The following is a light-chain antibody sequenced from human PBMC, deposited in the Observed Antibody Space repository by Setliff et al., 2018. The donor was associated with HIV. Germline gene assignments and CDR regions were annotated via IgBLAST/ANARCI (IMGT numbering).Light chain of an antibody. Sequence: QSALAQPASVSGSPGQSITISCTGTSSDVGRYNLISWYQQHPGKAPKLMIYQASKRPSGVSNRFSGSKSGNTASLTISGLQAEDEADYYCCSNTGSNTFVFGTGTKVTVL. CDR1: SSDVGRYNL. V-gene: IGLV2-23*01. J-gene: IGLJ1*01. CDR3: CSNTGSNTFV. CDR2: QAS.